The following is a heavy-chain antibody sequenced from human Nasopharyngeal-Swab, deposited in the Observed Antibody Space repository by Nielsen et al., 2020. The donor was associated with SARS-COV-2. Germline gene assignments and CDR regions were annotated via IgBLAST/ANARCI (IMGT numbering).Heavy chain of an antibody. CDR3: AGGYCSGGSCYPPEGY. CDR1: GFTFSSYG. D-gene: IGHD2-15*01. J-gene: IGHJ4*02. Sequence: GGSLRLSCAASGFTFSSYGMHWVRQAPGKGLEWVAVIWYDGSNKYYADSVKGRFTISRDNSKNTLYLQMNSLRAEDTAVYYCAGGYCSGGSCYPPEGYWGQGTLVTVSS. V-gene: IGHV3-33*01. CDR2: IWYDGSNK.